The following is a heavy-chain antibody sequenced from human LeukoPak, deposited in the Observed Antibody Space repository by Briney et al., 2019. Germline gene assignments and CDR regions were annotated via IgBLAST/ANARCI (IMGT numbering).Heavy chain of an antibody. CDR2: IESNGLT. Sequence: GGSLRLSCEASGFTFSSYWMHWVRQVPGKGLMWVSRIESNGLTLYADSVRDRFTVSRDNGKSTIYLQMNSLRVDDTAIYYCAKAATYFYGSVTYDWFESWGQGTLVTVSS. J-gene: IGHJ5*01. V-gene: IGHV3-74*01. D-gene: IGHD3-10*01. CDR3: AKAATYFYGSVTYDWFES. CDR1: GFTFSSYW.